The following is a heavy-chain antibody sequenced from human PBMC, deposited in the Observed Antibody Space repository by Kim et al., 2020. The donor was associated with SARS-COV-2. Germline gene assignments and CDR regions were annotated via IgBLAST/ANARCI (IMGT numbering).Heavy chain of an antibody. V-gene: IGHV1-24*01. Sequence: ASVKVSCKVSGYTLTELSMHWVRQAPGKGLEWMGGFDPEDGETIYALKFHGRVTMTEDTSTDTAYMELSSLRSEDTAVYYCATGVIRITMVRGVMPWGYFDYWGQGTLVTVSS. D-gene: IGHD3-10*01. J-gene: IGHJ4*02. CDR1: GYTLTELS. CDR3: ATGVIRITMVRGVMPWGYFDY. CDR2: FDPEDGET.